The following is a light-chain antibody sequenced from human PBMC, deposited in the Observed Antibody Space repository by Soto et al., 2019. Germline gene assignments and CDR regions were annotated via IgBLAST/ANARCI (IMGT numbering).Light chain of an antibody. CDR3: PQSYSTPST. Sequence: DIQMTQSPSSLSASVGDRVTITCRASQSISSYLNWYQQKPGKAPKLLIYAASSLHSGVPSRFSGSGSGTDFTLPISSLQPEDFATYYCPQSYSTPSTFGPGTRLEIK. V-gene: IGKV1-39*01. J-gene: IGKJ5*01. CDR1: QSISSY. CDR2: AAS.